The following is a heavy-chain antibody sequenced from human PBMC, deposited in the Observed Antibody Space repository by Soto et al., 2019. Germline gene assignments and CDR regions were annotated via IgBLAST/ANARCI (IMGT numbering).Heavy chain of an antibody. CDR1: GGTFSNFA. Sequence: QVQLVQSGAEVKKPGSSVKVSCKASGGTFSNFAINWVRQAPGQGLEWMGGIIPIFGTVNYAQKFQGRVTISGAGSASAGDMGLRRLKAEGAAVYYCGRRPGPAVAVGFDDWGQGTLVTVSS. J-gene: IGHJ4*02. CDR3: GRRPGPAVAVGFDD. CDR2: IIPIFGTV. D-gene: IGHD6-19*01. V-gene: IGHV1-69*01.